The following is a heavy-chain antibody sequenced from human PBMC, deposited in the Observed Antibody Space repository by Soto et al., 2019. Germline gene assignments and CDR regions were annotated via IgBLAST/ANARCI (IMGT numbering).Heavy chain of an antibody. J-gene: IGHJ4*02. D-gene: IGHD4-17*01. CDR3: ARGTTVVTPIHY. CDR2: IYYSGST. V-gene: IGHV4-31*03. CDR1: GGSISSGGYY. Sequence: QVQLQESGPGLVKPSQTLSLTCTVSGGSISSGGYYWSWIRQHPGKGLEWIGYIYYSGSTYYNPSRKSRXXMXVXMSKNQFSLKLSSVTAADTAVYYCARGTTVVTPIHYWGQGTLVTVSS.